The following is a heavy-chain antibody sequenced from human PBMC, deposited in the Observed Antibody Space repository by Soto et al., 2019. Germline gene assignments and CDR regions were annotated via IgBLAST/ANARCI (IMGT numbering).Heavy chain of an antibody. CDR1: GGSISSSNW. CDR2: IYHSGST. D-gene: IGHD3-22*01. Sequence: QVQLQESGPGLVKPSGTLSLTCAVSGGSISSSNWWSWVRQPPGKGLEWIGEIYHSGSTNYNPSLKRRVTIPVDKSKTQFSLKLSSVTAADTAVYYCARSPDSSGYYPRWYYYGMDVWGQGTTVTVSS. CDR3: ARSPDSSGYYPRWYYYGMDV. J-gene: IGHJ6*02. V-gene: IGHV4-4*02.